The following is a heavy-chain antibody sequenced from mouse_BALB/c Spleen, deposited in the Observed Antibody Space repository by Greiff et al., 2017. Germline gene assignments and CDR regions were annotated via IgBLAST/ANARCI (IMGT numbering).Heavy chain of an antibody. V-gene: IGHV5-12-2*01. J-gene: IGHJ4*01. CDR1: GFTFSSYT. CDR3: ARKGAMDY. CDR2: ISNGGGST. Sequence: EVQGVESGGGLVKPGGSLKLSCAASGFTFSSYTMSWVRQTPEKRLEWVAYISNGGGSTYYPDTVKGRFTISRDNAKNTLYLQMSSLKSEDTAMYYCARKGAMDYWGQGTSVTVSS.